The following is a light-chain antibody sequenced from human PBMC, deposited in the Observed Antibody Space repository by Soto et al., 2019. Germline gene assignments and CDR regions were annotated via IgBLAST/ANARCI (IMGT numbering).Light chain of an antibody. CDR1: SSDVGSYNL. V-gene: IGLV2-23*02. CDR3: CSYAGSSTYV. Sequence: QSVLTQPASVSGSPGQSITISCTGTSSDVGSYNLVSWYQQHPGKAPKFMIFEVTQRPSGVSNRFSGSKSGNTAPLTISGLQAEDEADYYCCSYAGSSTYVFGTGTKVTVL. J-gene: IGLJ1*01. CDR2: EVT.